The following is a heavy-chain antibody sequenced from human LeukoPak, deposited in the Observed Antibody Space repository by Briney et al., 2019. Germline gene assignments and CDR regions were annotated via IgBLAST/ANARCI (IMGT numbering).Heavy chain of an antibody. J-gene: IGHJ3*02. Sequence: ASVKVSCKASGYTFTSYGISWVRQAPGQGSEGMGWISAYNGNTNYAQKLQGRVTINTDTNTRTAYMELRSLRSDDTAVYYCARHSSSWYDAFDIWGQGTMVTVSS. V-gene: IGHV1-18*01. D-gene: IGHD6-13*01. CDR2: ISAYNGNT. CDR1: GYTFTSYG. CDR3: ARHSSSWYDAFDI.